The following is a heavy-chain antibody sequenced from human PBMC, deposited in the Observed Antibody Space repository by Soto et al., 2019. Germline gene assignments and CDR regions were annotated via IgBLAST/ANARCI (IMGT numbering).Heavy chain of an antibody. V-gene: IGHV1-69*02. CDR1: GGTFSSYT. CDR3: ASFTSMGMDV. D-gene: IGHD3-3*01. CDR2: IIPILGIA. Sequence: QVQLVQSGAEVKKPGSSVKVSCKASGGTFSSYTISWVRQAPGQGLEWMGRIIPILGIANYAQKFQGRVTITADKASSTAYMELSSLRSEDTAVYYCASFTSMGMDVWGQGTTVTVSS. J-gene: IGHJ6*02.